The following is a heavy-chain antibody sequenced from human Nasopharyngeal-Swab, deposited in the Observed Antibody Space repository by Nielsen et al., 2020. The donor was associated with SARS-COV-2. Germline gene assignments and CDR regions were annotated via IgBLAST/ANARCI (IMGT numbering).Heavy chain of an antibody. J-gene: IGHJ6*02. Sequence: TVSCKASGGTFSSYAISWVRQAPGQGLEWMGRIIPILGIANYAQKFQGRVTITADKSTSTAYMELSSLRSEDTAVYYCAREYCSGGSCYGNYGMDVWGQGTTVTVSS. CDR2: IIPILGIA. D-gene: IGHD2-15*01. V-gene: IGHV1-69*04. CDR3: AREYCSGGSCYGNYGMDV. CDR1: GGTFSSYA.